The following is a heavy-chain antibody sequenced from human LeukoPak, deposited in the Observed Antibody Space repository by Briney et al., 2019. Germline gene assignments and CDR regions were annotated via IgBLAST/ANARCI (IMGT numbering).Heavy chain of an antibody. V-gene: IGHV3-23*01. J-gene: IGHJ4*02. D-gene: IGHD3-3*01. Sequence: PGGSLRLSCAVSGFTFSSYAMSWVRQAPGKGLEWVSAISGSGGSTYYADSVKGRFTISRDNSKNTLYLQMNSLRAEDTAVYYCAKVATEYYDFWSGYYTSYYFDYWGQGTLVTVSS. CDR3: AKVATEYYDFWSGYYTSYYFDY. CDR2: ISGSGGST. CDR1: GFTFSSYA.